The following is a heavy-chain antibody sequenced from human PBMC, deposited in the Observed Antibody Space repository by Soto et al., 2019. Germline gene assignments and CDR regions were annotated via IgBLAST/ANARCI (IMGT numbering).Heavy chain of an antibody. V-gene: IGHV2-70*04. CDR2: IDWDDDE. J-gene: IGHJ3*01. CDR1: FFSLLGRGMR. D-gene: IGHD3-22*01. CDR3: DRNPGVQYDSSRSEDDFDV. Sequence: ESVPTLGNPTQTLTLTCSFPFFSLLGRGMRVSCLRQPPGKALEWLARIDWDDDEFYSTSLRSRITISKDNSKNQVVLTLTKQAPVDTATYYCDRNPGVQYDSSRSEDDFDVWGQGTMV.